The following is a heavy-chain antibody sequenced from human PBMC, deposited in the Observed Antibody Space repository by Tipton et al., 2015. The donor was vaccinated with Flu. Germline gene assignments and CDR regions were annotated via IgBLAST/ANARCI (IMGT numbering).Heavy chain of an antibody. CDR2: IYSGGST. CDR3: ARGVYSSGWYPFFDY. Sequence: SLRLSCAASGFSVSSNYMSWVRQAPGKGLEWVSVIYSGGSTYYADSVKGRFTISRDNSKLYLQMNSLRAEDTAVYYCARGVYSSGWYPFFDYWGQGTLVTVSS. CDR1: GFSVSSNY. V-gene: IGHV3-53*01. D-gene: IGHD6-19*01. J-gene: IGHJ4*02.